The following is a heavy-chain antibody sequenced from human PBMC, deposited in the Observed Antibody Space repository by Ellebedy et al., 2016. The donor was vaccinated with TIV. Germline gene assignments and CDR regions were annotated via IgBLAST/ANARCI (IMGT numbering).Heavy chain of an antibody. CDR1: GYSFTSYW. V-gene: IGHV5-51*01. Sequence: GESLKISCKGSGYSFTSYWIGWVRQMPGKGLEWMGIIYPGDSDTRYSPSFQGQVTLSADKSISTAYLQWSSLKASDTAMYYCARQAWDIVVVPAAMLDYWGQGTLVTVSS. D-gene: IGHD2-2*01. CDR3: ARQAWDIVVVPAAMLDY. CDR2: IYPGDSDT. J-gene: IGHJ4*02.